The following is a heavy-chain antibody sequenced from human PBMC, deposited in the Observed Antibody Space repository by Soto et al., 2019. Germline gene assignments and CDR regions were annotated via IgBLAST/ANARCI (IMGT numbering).Heavy chain of an antibody. CDR1: GGTFSSYA. CDR3: ARGRGDYVWGSYSYSTPLYYYYGMDV. D-gene: IGHD3-16*02. J-gene: IGHJ6*02. Sequence: QVQLVQSGAEVQKPGSSVKVSCKAYGGTFSSYAISWVRQAPGQGLEWMGGIIPIFGTANYAQKFQGRVTITADESTITAYMELSSLRSEDTAVYYCARGRGDYVWGSYSYSTPLYYYYGMDVWGQGTTVTVSS. V-gene: IGHV1-69*01. CDR2: IIPIFGTA.